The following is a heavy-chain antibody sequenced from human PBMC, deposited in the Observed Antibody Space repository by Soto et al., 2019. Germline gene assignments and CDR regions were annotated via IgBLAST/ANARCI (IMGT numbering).Heavy chain of an antibody. CDR3: ARGPDYGDYYGSMDV. V-gene: IGHV3-53*01. J-gene: IGHJ6*02. CDR1: GLTVTSNY. D-gene: IGHD4-17*01. Sequence: GGSLRLSCAASGLTVTSNYMSWVRQAPGKGLEWLSTIYKGGSTYYADSVKGRFTISRDNSKNTLDLQMNSLRAEDTAMYYCARGPDYGDYYGSMDVWGQGTTVTVSS. CDR2: IYKGGST.